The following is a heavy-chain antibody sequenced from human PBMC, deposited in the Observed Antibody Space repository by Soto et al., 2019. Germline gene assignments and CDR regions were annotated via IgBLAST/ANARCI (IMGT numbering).Heavy chain of an antibody. CDR1: GGSISSYY. J-gene: IGHJ3*02. Sequence: PSEPLSLTCTVSGGSISSYYWSWIRQPPGQGLEWIGYIYYSGSTNYNPSLKRRVTISVDTSKNQFSLKLSSVTAADTAVYYCARDMGDSSGYYYVDAFDIWGQGPMVTV. V-gene: IGHV4-59*01. CDR3: ARDMGDSSGYYYVDAFDI. CDR2: IYYSGST. D-gene: IGHD3-22*01.